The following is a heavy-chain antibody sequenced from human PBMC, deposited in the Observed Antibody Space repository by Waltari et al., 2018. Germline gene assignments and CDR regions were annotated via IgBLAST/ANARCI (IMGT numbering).Heavy chain of an antibody. Sequence: EVQLVESGGGLVKPGGSLRPSCAASGFTFSSHSLNWVHPAPGKGLEWVSSISSSSSYIYYADSVKGRFTISRDNAKNSLYLQMNSLRAEDTAVYYCAREPYVWGSRTNYYYGMDVWGQGTTVTVSS. D-gene: IGHD3-16*01. CDR1: GFTFSSHS. V-gene: IGHV3-21*01. CDR2: ISSSSSYI. J-gene: IGHJ6*02. CDR3: AREPYVWGSRTNYYYGMDV.